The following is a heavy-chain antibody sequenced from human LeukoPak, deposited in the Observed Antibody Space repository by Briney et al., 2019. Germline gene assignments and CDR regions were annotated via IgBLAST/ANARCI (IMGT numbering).Heavy chain of an antibody. J-gene: IGHJ4*02. V-gene: IGHV3-7*01. CDR3: ARESEYYFDY. CDR1: GFTFRSYA. CDR2: IKQDGSEK. Sequence: GGSLRLSCAASGFTFRSYAMSWVRQAPGKGLEWVANIKQDGSEKYYVDSVKGRFTISRDNAKNSLYLQMNSLRAEDTAVYYCARESEYYFDYWGQGTLVTVSS.